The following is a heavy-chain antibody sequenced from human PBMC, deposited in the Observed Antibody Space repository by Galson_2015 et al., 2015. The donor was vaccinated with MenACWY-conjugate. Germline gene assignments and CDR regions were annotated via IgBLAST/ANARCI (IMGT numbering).Heavy chain of an antibody. Sequence: SLRLSCAASGFTFRNYWMTWVRQAPGKGLEWVASIKKDGSEKYYVDSVKGRFTISRDNAKNSLYLEMNSLRVEDTAVYSCARGHYGMDVWGQGTKVTASS. CDR2: IKKDGSEK. CDR3: ARGHYGMDV. V-gene: IGHV3-7*03. J-gene: IGHJ6*02. CDR1: GFTFRNYW.